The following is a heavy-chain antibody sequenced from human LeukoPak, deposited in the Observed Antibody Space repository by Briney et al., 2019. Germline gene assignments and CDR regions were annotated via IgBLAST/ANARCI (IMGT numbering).Heavy chain of an antibody. CDR1: GYTFTSYG. D-gene: IGHD6-13*01. J-gene: IGHJ3*02. CDR3: ARDPRGYSSSWYEGYAFDI. CDR2: ISTYNGDS. Sequence: ASVKVSGKASGYTFTSYGISWVRQAPGQGLEWMGWISTYNGDSNYAQKLQGRVTMTTDTSTSTAYMELRSLRSDDTAVYYCARDPRGYSSSWYEGYAFDIWGQGTMVTVSS. V-gene: IGHV1-18*01.